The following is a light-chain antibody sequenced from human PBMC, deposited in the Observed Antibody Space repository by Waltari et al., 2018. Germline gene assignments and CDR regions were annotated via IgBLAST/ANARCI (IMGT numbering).Light chain of an antibody. CDR2: SAN. V-gene: IGLV7-43*01. Sequence: QTVVTQEPSLTVPPGGTVTLTCASSTGAVTSGYFPTWFQPRPGQPPRSLIYSANNKHSWTPARFSGSLLGGKAALTLSGVQPEDEADYYCLLVYGGAYVFGTGTKLTVL. CDR3: LLVYGGAYV. CDR1: TGAVTSGYF. J-gene: IGLJ1*01.